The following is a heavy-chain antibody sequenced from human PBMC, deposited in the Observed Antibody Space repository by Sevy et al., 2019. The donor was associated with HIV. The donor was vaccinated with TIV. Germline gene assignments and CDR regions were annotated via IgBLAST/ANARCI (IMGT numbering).Heavy chain of an antibody. CDR1: GFTFSSYA. V-gene: IGHV3-23*01. CDR3: AKDKIVIVPYYFDY. CDR2: ISGSGGRS. Sequence: GGSLRLSCAASGFTFSSYAMSWVRQAPGKGLEWVSAISGSGGRSYYAYSGKGRFTISRDNSKNTLYLQMNGLRAEDTAVYYCAKDKIVIVPYYFDYWGQGTLVTVSS. J-gene: IGHJ4*02. D-gene: IGHD3-16*02.